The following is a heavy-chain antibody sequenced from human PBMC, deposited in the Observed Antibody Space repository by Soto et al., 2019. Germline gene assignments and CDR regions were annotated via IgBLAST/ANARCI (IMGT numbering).Heavy chain of an antibody. CDR2: INPNSGGT. D-gene: IGHD3-22*01. V-gene: IGHV1-2*04. J-gene: IGHJ4*02. CDR1: GYTFTGYY. Sequence: QVQLVQSGAEVKKPGASVKVSCKASGYTFTGYYMHWVRQAPGQGLEWMGWINPNSGGTNYAQKFQGWVTMTRDTSISTAYMELSRLGSDDTAVYYCARGKYYYDSSGGTYYFDYWGQGTLVTVSS. CDR3: ARGKYYYDSSGGTYYFDY.